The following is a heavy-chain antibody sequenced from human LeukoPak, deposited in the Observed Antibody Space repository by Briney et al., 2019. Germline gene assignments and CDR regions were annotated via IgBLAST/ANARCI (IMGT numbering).Heavy chain of an antibody. V-gene: IGHV3-23*01. D-gene: IGHD3-16*01. CDR3: AKDPGEYYFDY. Sequence: GGSLRLSCAASGFTFSSYAMSWVRQAPGKGLEWVSAISGSGGSTYYADSVKGRFAISRDNSKNALYLQMNSLRAEDTAVYYCAKDPGEYYFDYWGQGTLVTVSS. CDR1: GFTFSSYA. J-gene: IGHJ4*02. CDR2: ISGSGGST.